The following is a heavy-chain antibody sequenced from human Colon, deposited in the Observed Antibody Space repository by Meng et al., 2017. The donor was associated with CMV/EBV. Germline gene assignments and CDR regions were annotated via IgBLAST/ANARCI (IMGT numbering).Heavy chain of an antibody. CDR1: GFTFSNYW. V-gene: IGHV3-7*01. CDR3: VRDRFGVITPDVFDI. CDR2: IKEDGSEK. Sequence: GESLKISCAASGFTFSNYWMTWLRQAPGRGLELVAHIKEDGSEKYFVGSVKGRFTISRDNAKNSLYLQMNSLRAEDTAVYYCVRDRFGVITPDVFDIWGQGTMVTVSS. D-gene: IGHD3-16*02. J-gene: IGHJ3*02.